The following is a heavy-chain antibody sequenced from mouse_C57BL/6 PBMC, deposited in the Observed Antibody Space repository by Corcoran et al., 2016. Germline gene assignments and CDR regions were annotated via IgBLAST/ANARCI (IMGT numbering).Heavy chain of an antibody. CDR3: ARDYGSSYYAMDY. V-gene: IGHV9-3*01. CDR2: INTYSGVP. Sequence: QIQLVQSGPELKKPGETVKISCKASGYTFTNYGMSWVKQAPGKGLKWMGWINTYSGVPTYADDFKGRFAFSLETSVSTAYLQINNLKNEDTATYFCARDYGSSYYAMDYWGQGTSVTVSS. J-gene: IGHJ4*01. CDR1: GYTFTNYG. D-gene: IGHD1-1*01.